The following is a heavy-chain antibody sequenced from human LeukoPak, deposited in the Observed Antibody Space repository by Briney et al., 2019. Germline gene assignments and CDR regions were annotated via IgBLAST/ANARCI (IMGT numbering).Heavy chain of an antibody. Sequence: GGSLRLSRAASGFTFSSYGMHWVRQAPGKGLEWVAVIWYDGSNKYYADSVKGRFTISRDNSRNTLYLQMNSLRAEDTAVYYCARDYYDSSGYYLAVYYYYYMDVWGKGTTVTVSS. CDR1: GFTFSSYG. CDR2: IWYDGSNK. D-gene: IGHD3-22*01. CDR3: ARDYYDSSGYYLAVYYYYYMDV. V-gene: IGHV3-33*01. J-gene: IGHJ6*03.